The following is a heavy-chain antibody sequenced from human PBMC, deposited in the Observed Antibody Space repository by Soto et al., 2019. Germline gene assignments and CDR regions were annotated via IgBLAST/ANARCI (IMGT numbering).Heavy chain of an antibody. Sequence: QVQLVQSGAEVKKPGSSVKVSCKASGGTFSSYAISWVRQAPGQGLEWMGGIIPIFGTANYAQKFQGRVTITADESKSTAYLEVSSLRSEDTAVYYCARENNDYGDYDAFDIWGQGTMVTVSS. J-gene: IGHJ3*02. V-gene: IGHV1-69*01. CDR1: GGTFSSYA. CDR2: IIPIFGTA. D-gene: IGHD4-17*01. CDR3: ARENNDYGDYDAFDI.